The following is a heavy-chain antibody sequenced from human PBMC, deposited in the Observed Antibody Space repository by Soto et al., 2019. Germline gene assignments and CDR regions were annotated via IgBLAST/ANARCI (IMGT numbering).Heavy chain of an antibody. CDR3: AKGIAARSNYFDY. J-gene: IGHJ4*02. D-gene: IGHD6-6*01. CDR2: ISGSGGST. Sequence: EVQLLESGGGLVQPGGSLRLSCSASGFTFSSYAMTWVRQAPGKGLEWVSAISGSGGSTYFADSVKGRFTISRDNSKNTLYLQMNSLRAEDTAVYYCAKGIAARSNYFDYWGQGTLVTVSS. CDR1: GFTFSSYA. V-gene: IGHV3-23*01.